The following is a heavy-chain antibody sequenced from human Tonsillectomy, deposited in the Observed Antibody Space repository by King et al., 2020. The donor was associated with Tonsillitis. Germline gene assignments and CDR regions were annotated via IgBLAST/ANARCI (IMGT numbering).Heavy chain of an antibody. CDR2: VNWSGSST. J-gene: IGHJ4*02. CDR3: ARAGQWLPTTHDLDY. CDR1: GFRFDDYG. Sequence: VQLVESGGGVVRPGGSLRLSCAASGFRFDDYGMSWVRHAPGKGLEWVSGVNWSGSSTGYADSVKGRFTISRDNAKSSLYLQMNSLRAEDTALYYCARAGQWLPTTHDLDYWGKGTLVTVSS. D-gene: IGHD6-19*01. V-gene: IGHV3-20*04.